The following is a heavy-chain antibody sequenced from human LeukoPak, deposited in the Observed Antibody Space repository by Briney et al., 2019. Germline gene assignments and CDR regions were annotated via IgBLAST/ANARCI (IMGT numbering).Heavy chain of an antibody. Sequence: GGSLRLSFAASGFISSSYYMYWVRQAPGKGLEWVAVIWHDGSNKYYADSVKGRFTISRDNSKNTLYLQMDSLRVEDTAVYYCARARDSGSWIAYWGQGTLVTVSS. CDR1: GFISSSYY. CDR3: ARARDSGSWIAY. D-gene: IGHD1-26*01. V-gene: IGHV3-33*07. J-gene: IGHJ4*02. CDR2: IWHDGSNK.